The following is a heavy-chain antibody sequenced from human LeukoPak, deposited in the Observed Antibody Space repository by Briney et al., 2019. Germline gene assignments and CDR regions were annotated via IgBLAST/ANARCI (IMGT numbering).Heavy chain of an antibody. CDR1: GFTFDDYA. J-gene: IGHJ4*02. CDR2: ISWNSGSI. V-gene: IGHV3-9*01. CDR3: AKDGGGSDASLLWFPYPNYYFDY. Sequence: QSGGSLRLSCAASGFTFDDYAMPWVRQAPGKGLEWVSGISWNSGSIGYADSVKGRFTISRDNAKNSLYLKMNSLRAEDTALYYCAKDGGGSDASLLWFPYPNYYFDYWGQGTLVTVSS. D-gene: IGHD3-10*01.